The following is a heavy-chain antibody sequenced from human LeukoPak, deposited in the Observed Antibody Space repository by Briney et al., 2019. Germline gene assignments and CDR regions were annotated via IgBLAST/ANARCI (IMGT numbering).Heavy chain of an antibody. CDR1: GFTFSSYD. CDR2: IGTAGDT. V-gene: IGHV3-13*01. CDR3: ARGRGAAGPFDY. D-gene: IGHD6-13*01. Sequence: GGSLRLSCAASGFTFSSYDMHWVRQATGKGLEWVSAIGTAGDTYYPDSVKGRFTISRENAKNSLYLQMNSLRAGDTAVYYCARGRGAAGPFDYWGQGTLVTVSS. J-gene: IGHJ4*02.